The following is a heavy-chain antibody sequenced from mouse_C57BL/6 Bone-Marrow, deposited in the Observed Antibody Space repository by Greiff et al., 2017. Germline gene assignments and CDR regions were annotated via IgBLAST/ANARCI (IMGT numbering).Heavy chain of an antibody. CDR3: TTPYYGNYLAWFAY. CDR1: GFNIKDDY. CDR2: IDPENGDT. Sequence: VQLQQSGAELVRPGASVKLSCTASGFNIKDDYMHWVKQSPEQGLEWIGWIDPENGDTESASKFQGKATITADTSSNTAYLQLSSLTSEDTAVYYCTTPYYGNYLAWFAYWGQGTLVTVSA. J-gene: IGHJ3*01. V-gene: IGHV14-4*01. D-gene: IGHD2-10*01.